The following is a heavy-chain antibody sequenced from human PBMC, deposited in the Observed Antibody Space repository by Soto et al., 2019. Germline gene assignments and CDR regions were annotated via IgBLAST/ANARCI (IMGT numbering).Heavy chain of an antibody. D-gene: IGHD4-17*01. J-gene: IGHJ2*01. V-gene: IGHV3-23*01. CDR1: GFIFSNYA. CDR3: ANKRVPTGNWYFEI. CDR2: ISNSGVT. Sequence: EVQLLESGGGLVQPGGSLRLSCAASGFIFSNYAVTWVRQAPGKGLEWVSSISNSGVTYYADSVKGRFTISRDNSKNPLFLQQNSLKAEDTAVFNCANKRVPTGNWYFEIWGRGTVVTVSS.